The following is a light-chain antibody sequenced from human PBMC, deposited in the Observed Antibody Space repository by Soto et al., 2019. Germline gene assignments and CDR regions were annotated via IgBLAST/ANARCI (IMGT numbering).Light chain of an antibody. Sequence: DIQWTQSPSFLSASVGDRVTITCRASQSISTYLAWYQQKSGKAPKLLIYVASTLQSGVPSRFSGSGSGTEFTVTISSLQPEDLAIYYCQQLYSYPYTFGQGTKLEI. CDR3: QQLYSYPYT. CDR2: VAS. V-gene: IGKV1-9*01. CDR1: QSISTY. J-gene: IGKJ2*01.